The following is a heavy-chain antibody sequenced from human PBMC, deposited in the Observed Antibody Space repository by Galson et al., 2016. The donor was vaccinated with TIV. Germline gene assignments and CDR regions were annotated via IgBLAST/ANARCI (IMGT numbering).Heavy chain of an antibody. J-gene: IGHJ4*02. V-gene: IGHV1-46*03. CDR2: IDPSNGGT. CDR1: GYTFTRYY. D-gene: IGHD3-16*01. Sequence: SVKVSCKASGYTFTRYYIHWVRQAAGQGLEWMGIIDPSNGGTTYAQKFQGRLTLTRDTSTSTVYFELSSLTSEDTALYYCASPHSGSYDFDYWGQGTRVTVSS. CDR3: ASPHSGSYDFDY.